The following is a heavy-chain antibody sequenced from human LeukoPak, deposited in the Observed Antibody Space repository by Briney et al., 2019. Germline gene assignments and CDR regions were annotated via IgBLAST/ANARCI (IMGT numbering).Heavy chain of an antibody. CDR1: GYTFTSFG. CDR2: ISPYNGNT. D-gene: IGHD3-22*01. CDR3: ARELKDDSSGYWAGDY. V-gene: IGHV1-18*01. Sequence: SVQISSQASGYTFTSFGLSWVRQAPGQGREWMGWISPYNGNTKYPQNLQGRVTLSTDTSTATAYMELRSLRSDDTAVYYCARELKDDSSGYWAGDYWGQGTLVTVSS. J-gene: IGHJ4*02.